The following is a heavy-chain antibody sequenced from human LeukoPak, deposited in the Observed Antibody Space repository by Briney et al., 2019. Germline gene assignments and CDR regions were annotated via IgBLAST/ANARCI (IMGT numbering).Heavy chain of an antibody. CDR1: GFTFSSYA. CDR2: ISGSGGST. D-gene: IGHD3-10*01. J-gene: IGHJ4*02. Sequence: GGSLRLSCAASGFTFSSYAMSWVRQAPGKGLEWVSAISGSGGSTYYADSVKGRFTISRDNSKNTLYLQMNSLRAEDTAVYYCARLGVRGVIIDDYFDYWGQGTLVTVSS. V-gene: IGHV3-23*01. CDR3: ARLGVRGVIIDDYFDY.